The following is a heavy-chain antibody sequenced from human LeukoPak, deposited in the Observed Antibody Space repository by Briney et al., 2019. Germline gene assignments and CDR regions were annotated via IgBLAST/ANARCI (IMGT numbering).Heavy chain of an antibody. CDR1: GGTFSSYA. CDR2: IIPIFGTA. CDR3: ARDGGYSYGYAY. J-gene: IGHJ4*02. D-gene: IGHD5-18*01. V-gene: IGHV1-69*05. Sequence: SVKVSCRASGGTFSSYAISWVRQAPGQGLEWMGRIIPIFGTANYAQKFQGRVTITTDESTSTAYMELSSLRSEDTAVYYCARDGGYSYGYAYWGQGTLVTVSS.